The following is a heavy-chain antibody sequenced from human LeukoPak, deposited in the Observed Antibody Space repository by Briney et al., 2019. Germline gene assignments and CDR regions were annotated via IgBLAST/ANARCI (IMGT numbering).Heavy chain of an antibody. V-gene: IGHV1-69*13. CDR2: IIPIFGTA. J-gene: IGHJ4*02. Sequence: ASVKVSCKVSGYTLTELSMHWVRQAPGQGLEWMGGIIPIFGTANYAQKFQGRVTITADESTSTAYMELSSLRSEDTAVYYCARWWELRVFDYWGQGTLVTASS. CDR3: ARWWELRVFDY. CDR1: GYTLTELS. D-gene: IGHD1-26*01.